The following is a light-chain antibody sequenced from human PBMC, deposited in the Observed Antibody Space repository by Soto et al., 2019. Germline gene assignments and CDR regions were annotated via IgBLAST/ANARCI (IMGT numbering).Light chain of an antibody. Sequence: DIQMTQSPSSLSASAGDRVTITCRASQGISTYLNWYQQKPGKAPKLLIYAASSLQSGVPSRFSGSGSETDFTLTISSLQPEDFATYSCQHSTTWTFGQGTKVEIK. V-gene: IGKV1-39*01. CDR1: QGISTY. CDR2: AAS. CDR3: QHSTTWT. J-gene: IGKJ1*01.